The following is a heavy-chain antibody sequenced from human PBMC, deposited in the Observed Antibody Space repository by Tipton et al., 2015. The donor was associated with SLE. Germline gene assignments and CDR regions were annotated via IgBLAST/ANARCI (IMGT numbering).Heavy chain of an antibody. Sequence: LRLSCTVSGGSISSSSYYWGWIRQPPGKGLEWIGSIYYSGSTYYNPSLKSRVTISVDTSKNQFSLKLSSVTAADTAVYYCARRIEMATAHDAFDIWGQGTMVTVSS. J-gene: IGHJ3*02. CDR1: GGSISSSSYY. CDR2: IYYSGST. CDR3: ARRIEMATAHDAFDI. D-gene: IGHD5-24*01. V-gene: IGHV4-39*07.